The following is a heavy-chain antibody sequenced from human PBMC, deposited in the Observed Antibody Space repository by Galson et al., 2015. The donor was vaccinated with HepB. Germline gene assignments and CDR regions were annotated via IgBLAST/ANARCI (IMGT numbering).Heavy chain of an antibody. V-gene: IGHV3-73*01. J-gene: IGHJ5*02. D-gene: IGHD2-2*01. CDR1: GFTFSGSA. Sequence: SLRLSCAASGFTFSGSAMHWVRQASGKGLEWVGRIRSKANSYATAYAASVKGRFTISRDDSKNTAYLQMNSLKTEDTAVYYCTSRLYCSSTSCLGKYNWFDPWGQGTLVTVSS. CDR3: TSRLYCSSTSCLGKYNWFDP. CDR2: IRSKANSYAT.